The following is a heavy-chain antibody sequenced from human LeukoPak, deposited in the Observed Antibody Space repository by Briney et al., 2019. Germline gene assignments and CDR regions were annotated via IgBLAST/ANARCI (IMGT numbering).Heavy chain of an antibody. J-gene: IGHJ4*02. CDR3: ARNPRGDYCFDY. CDR1: GYTFTSYG. D-gene: IGHD4-17*01. V-gene: IGHV1-18*01. Sequence: ASVKVSCKASGYTFTSYGISWVRQAPGQGLEWMGWISGYNGHTNYAQKLQGRVTMTTDTSTSTAYMELRRLRSDDTAVYYRARNPRGDYCFDYWGQGTLVTVSS. CDR2: ISGYNGHT.